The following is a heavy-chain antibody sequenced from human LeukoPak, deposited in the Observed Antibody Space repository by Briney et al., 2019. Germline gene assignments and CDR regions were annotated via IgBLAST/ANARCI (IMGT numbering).Heavy chain of an antibody. Sequence: ASVKVSCKASGDTFTGYYMHWVRQAPGQGLEWMGWINPNSGGTNYAQKFQGRVTMTRDTSISTAYMELSRLRSDDTAVYYCARDTADSSGYSSYWGQGTLVTVSS. D-gene: IGHD3-22*01. CDR3: ARDTADSSGYSSY. CDR1: GDTFTGYY. J-gene: IGHJ4*02. V-gene: IGHV1-2*02. CDR2: INPNSGGT.